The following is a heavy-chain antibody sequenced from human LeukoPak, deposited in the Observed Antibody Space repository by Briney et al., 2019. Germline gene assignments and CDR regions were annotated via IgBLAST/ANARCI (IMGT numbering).Heavy chain of an antibody. CDR2: IYLSGST. V-gene: IGHV4-30-2*01. Sequence: SQTLSLTCAVSGGSISSGGYSWSWIRQPPGKGLEWIGYIYLSGSTYYNPSLKSRVTISVDRSKNQFSLKLSSVTAADTAVYYCARGGYYDSSGYPLDYWGQGTLVTVSS. D-gene: IGHD3-22*01. CDR1: GGSISSGGYS. J-gene: IGHJ4*02. CDR3: ARGGYYDSSGYPLDY.